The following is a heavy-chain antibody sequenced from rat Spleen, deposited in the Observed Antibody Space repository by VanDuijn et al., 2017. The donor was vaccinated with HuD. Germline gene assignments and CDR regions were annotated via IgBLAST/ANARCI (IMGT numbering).Heavy chain of an antibody. V-gene: IGHV2-63*01. CDR1: GFSLTTYN. J-gene: IGHJ1*01. D-gene: IGHD1-1*01. Sequence: QVQLKESGPGLVQPSQTLSLTCTVVGFSLTTYNVHWVRQPSGKGPEWMGRMWYDGDTAYNSALKSRLSISRDTSKNQVFLKMNSLQTDDTAMYFCAREYYSGDWYFDFWGPGTMVTVSS. CDR2: MWYDGDT. CDR3: AREYYSGDWYFDF.